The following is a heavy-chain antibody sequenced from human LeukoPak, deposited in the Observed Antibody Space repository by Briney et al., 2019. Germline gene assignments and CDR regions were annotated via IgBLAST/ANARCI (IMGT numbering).Heavy chain of an antibody. CDR1: GFTFSSYS. Sequence: KAGGSLRLSCAASGFTFSSYSMNWVRQAPGKGLEWVSSFSSSSSYIYYADSVKGRFTISRDNAKNSLYLQMNSLRAEDTAVYYCARDHKNPYYYDSSGCDYWGQGTLVTVSS. D-gene: IGHD3-22*01. CDR2: FSSSSSYI. CDR3: ARDHKNPYYYDSSGCDY. J-gene: IGHJ4*02. V-gene: IGHV3-21*01.